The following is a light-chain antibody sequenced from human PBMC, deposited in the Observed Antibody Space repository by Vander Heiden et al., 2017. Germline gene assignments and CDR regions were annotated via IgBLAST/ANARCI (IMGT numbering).Light chain of an antibody. CDR1: QDINSY. Sequence: DIQMTQSPSSLSASVGDRVTITCQASQDINSYLNWYQQKPGKAPKLLIFEASDWETGVPSRFSGSGSGTHLTLTIRSLQPEDIATYYCQRYDNPPPYTFGQGTKVEIK. CDR2: EAS. CDR3: QRYDNPPPYT. V-gene: IGKV1-33*01. J-gene: IGKJ2*01.